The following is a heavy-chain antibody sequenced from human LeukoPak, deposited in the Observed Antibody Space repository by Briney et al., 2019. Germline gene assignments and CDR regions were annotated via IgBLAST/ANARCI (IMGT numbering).Heavy chain of an antibody. D-gene: IGHD3-22*01. CDR3: AKDNNDSSGYYWPYYYYGMDV. CDR2: ISYDGSNK. CDR1: GFTFSSYG. Sequence: PGRSLRLSCAASGFTFSSYGMHWVRQAPGKGLEWVAVISYDGSNKYYADSVKGRFTISRDNSKNTLYLQMNSLRAEDTAVYYCAKDNNDSSGYYWPYYYYGMDVWGQGTTVTASS. V-gene: IGHV3-30*18. J-gene: IGHJ6*02.